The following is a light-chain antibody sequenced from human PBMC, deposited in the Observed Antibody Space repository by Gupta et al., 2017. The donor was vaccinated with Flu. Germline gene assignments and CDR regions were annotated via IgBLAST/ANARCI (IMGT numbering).Light chain of an antibody. V-gene: IGKV1-5*03. CDR2: KSS. CDR1: QSITNW. Sequence: SVGDRVTITCRDTQSITNWLAWYQQKPGQAPKLLIYKSSSLESGVPSRFSGRKSGTEFTLTISSLQPDDFATYYCQEYNPWTFGQGTKVEI. CDR3: QEYNPWT. J-gene: IGKJ1*01.